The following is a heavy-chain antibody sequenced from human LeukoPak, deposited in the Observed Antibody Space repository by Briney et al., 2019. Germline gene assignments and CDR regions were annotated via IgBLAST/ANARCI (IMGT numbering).Heavy chain of an antibody. Sequence: ASVKVSCKASRYAFTSYYMHWVRQAPGQGLEWMGLINPSGSGTSYAQKFQGRVTMTRDTSTSTDYMELSSLRSEDTAVYYCARDNSRIEGGISFWWFDPWGQGTLVTVSS. D-gene: IGHD3-16*01. CDR2: INPSGSGT. J-gene: IGHJ5*02. V-gene: IGHV1-46*01. CDR3: ARDNSRIEGGISFWWFDP. CDR1: RYAFTSYY.